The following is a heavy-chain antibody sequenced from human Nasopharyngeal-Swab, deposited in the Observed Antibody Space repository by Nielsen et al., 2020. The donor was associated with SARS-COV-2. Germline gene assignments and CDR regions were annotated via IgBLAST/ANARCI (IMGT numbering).Heavy chain of an antibody. CDR1: GFTFRNYA. CDR2: ISGLGGST. V-gene: IGHV3-23*01. Sequence: GGSLRLSCAASGFTFRNYAMSWVRQAPGKGLGWISAISGLGGSTYYADSVKGRFTISRDNSKNTLYLQMNSLRAEDTAVYFCARTTVTTDPGDYWGQGTLVTVSS. D-gene: IGHD4-17*01. CDR3: ARTTVTTDPGDY. J-gene: IGHJ4*02.